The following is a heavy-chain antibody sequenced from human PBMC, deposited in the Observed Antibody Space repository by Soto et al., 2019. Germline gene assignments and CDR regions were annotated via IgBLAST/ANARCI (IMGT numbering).Heavy chain of an antibody. V-gene: IGHV1-18*01. CDR2: ISAYNGNT. Sequence: ASVKVSCKASGYTFTSYGISWVRQAPGQGLEWMGWISAYNGNTNYAQKLQGRVTMTTDTSTSTAYMELRSLRSDDTAVYYCARHIVVVPAVDGPELGFDYWGQGTLVTVSS. D-gene: IGHD2-2*01. CDR1: GYTFTSYG. CDR3: ARHIVVVPAVDGPELGFDY. J-gene: IGHJ4*02.